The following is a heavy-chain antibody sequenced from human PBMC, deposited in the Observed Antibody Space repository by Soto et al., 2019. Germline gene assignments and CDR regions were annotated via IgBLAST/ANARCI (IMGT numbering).Heavy chain of an antibody. Sequence: SETLSLTCTVSGGSISSGGYYWSWIRQHPGKGLEWIGYIYYSGSTYYNPSLKSRVTISVDTSKNQFSLKLSSVTAADTAVYYCARSITGTTFAFDIWGQGTMVTVSS. J-gene: IGHJ3*02. CDR2: IYYSGST. CDR3: ARSITGTTFAFDI. CDR1: GGSISSGGYY. D-gene: IGHD1-7*01. V-gene: IGHV4-31*03.